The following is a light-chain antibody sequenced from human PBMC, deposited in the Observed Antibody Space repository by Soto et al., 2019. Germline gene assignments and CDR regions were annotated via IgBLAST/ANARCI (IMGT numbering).Light chain of an antibody. CDR3: QQRYTAPFT. Sequence: DIQMTQSPSSLSASLGDRVTISCRASQRISTYLNWFQQRPGKAPNLLIYAASTLQSGVPSRFSGSGSGTDFTLTISSLQPEDFATYYCQQRYTAPFTFGPGTQVDIK. CDR2: AAS. J-gene: IGKJ3*01. CDR1: QRISTY. V-gene: IGKV1-39*01.